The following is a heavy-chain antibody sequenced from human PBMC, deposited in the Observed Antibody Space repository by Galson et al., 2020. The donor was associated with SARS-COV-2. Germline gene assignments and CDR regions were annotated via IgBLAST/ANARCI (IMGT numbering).Heavy chain of an antibody. CDR1: GFTFRSYS. J-gene: IGHJ4*02. CDR3: AREQVATVGTLDY. D-gene: IGHD5-12*01. V-gene: IGHV3-21*01. CDR2: SSSSSSYI. Sequence: KIGEYLKISCAASGFTFRSYSMNWVRQAPGKGLEWVSSSSSSSSYIYYADSVQGRFTISRDNAKNSLYLQMNSLRAEDTAVYYCAREQVATVGTLDYWGQGTLVTVSS.